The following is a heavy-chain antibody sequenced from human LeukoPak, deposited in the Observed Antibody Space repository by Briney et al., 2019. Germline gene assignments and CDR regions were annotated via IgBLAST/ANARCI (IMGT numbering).Heavy chain of an antibody. CDR3: AMPTSNSGGGVIHGGYYYGMDV. D-gene: IGHD3-3*01. CDR2: INPNSGST. Sequence: ASVKVSCKASGYTFTGYYMHWVRQAPGQGLEWMGWINPNSGSTNYAQKFQGRVTMTRDTSISTAYMELSRLRSDDTAVYYCAMPTSNSGGGVIHGGYYYGMDVWGQGTTVTVSS. J-gene: IGHJ6*02. CDR1: GYTFTGYY. V-gene: IGHV1-2*02.